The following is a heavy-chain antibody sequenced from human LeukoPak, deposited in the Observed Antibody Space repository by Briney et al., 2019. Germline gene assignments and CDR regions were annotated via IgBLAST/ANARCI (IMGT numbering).Heavy chain of an antibody. Sequence: GGSLRLSCAASGFTFSYYSMNWVRQAPGKGLEWVSYISDSSDTMYYADSVKGRFTISRDNAKNSLYLKMNSLRAEDTAVYYCARDLIMGTTIRYYFDYWGQGTLVTISS. CDR2: ISDSSDTM. J-gene: IGHJ4*02. V-gene: IGHV3-48*01. CDR3: ARDLIMGTTIRYYFDY. CDR1: GFTFSYYS. D-gene: IGHD1-26*01.